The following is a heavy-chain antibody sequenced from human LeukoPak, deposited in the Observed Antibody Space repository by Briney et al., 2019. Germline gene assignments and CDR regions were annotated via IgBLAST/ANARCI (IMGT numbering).Heavy chain of an antibody. Sequence: GGSLRLSCAASGFSFGGHYMSWMRQAPGKGPEWISYISGNGGDIAYADSVKGRFTISRDNAKNSLHLQMNSLRVEDTAVYHCVRHAGRAGGQWGQGTLVAVSS. J-gene: IGHJ4*02. CDR3: VRHAGRAGGQ. CDR2: ISGNGGDI. CDR1: GFSFGGHY. D-gene: IGHD3-10*01. V-gene: IGHV3-11*01.